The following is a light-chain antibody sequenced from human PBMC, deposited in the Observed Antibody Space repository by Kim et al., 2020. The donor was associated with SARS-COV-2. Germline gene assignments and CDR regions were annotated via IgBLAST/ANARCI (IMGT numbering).Light chain of an antibody. V-gene: IGKV3-15*01. CDR2: GAS. Sequence: EIVMTQSPAALSVSPGERATLSCRASQSVSSYLAWYQQKPGQTPRLLIYGASTRATGIPARFSGSGSGTEFTLTISSLQSEDFAVYYCQQYNNWPPFTVGPGTKVDIK. CDR3: QQYNNWPPFT. CDR1: QSVSSY. J-gene: IGKJ3*01.